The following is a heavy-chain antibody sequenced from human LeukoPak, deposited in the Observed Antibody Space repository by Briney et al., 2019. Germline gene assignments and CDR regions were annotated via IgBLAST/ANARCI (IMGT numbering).Heavy chain of an antibody. D-gene: IGHD6-19*01. J-gene: IGHJ3*02. CDR3: ARDGAVAGYDAFDI. V-gene: IGHV3-30-3*01. CDR2: ISYDGSNK. CDR1: GFPFSSYA. Sequence: GRSLRLSCAASGFPFSSYAMHWVRQAPGKGLEWVAVISYDGSNKYYADSVKGRFTISRDNSKNTLYLQMNSLRAEDTAVYYCARDGAVAGYDAFDIWGQGTMVTVSS.